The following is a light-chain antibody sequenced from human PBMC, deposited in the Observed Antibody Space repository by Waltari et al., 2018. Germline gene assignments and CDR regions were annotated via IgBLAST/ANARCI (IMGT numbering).Light chain of an antibody. CDR3: QHYKNFPLT. V-gene: IGKV1-5*01. Sequence: DVQMTQSPSTLSASVGDRVTITCRASEDINTWLAWYQQKPGKARKLLISGAASLKSGVPSRFSGSGSVTDFTLTITSMQPDDFATYYCQHYKNFPLTFGGGTNVEV. J-gene: IGKJ4*01. CDR2: GAA. CDR1: EDINTW.